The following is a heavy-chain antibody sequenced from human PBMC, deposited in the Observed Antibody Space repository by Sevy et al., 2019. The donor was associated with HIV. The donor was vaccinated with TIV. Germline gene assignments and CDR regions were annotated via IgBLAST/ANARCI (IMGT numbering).Heavy chain of an antibody. CDR2: ISTSGSTI. D-gene: IGHD2-2*01. J-gene: IGHJ5*02. V-gene: IGHV3-11*01. Sequence: GGSLRLSCAASGFTFSDYYMSWIRQAPGKGLEWVSYISTSGSTIYYADSVKGRFTISRDNAKNSLYLQMNSLRAEDTAEYYCARAENACDRTSCSVDWLDPWGQGTLVTVSS. CDR3: ARAENACDRTSCSVDWLDP. CDR1: GFTFSDYY.